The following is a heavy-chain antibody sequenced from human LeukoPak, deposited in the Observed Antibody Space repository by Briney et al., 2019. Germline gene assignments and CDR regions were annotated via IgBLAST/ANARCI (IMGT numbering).Heavy chain of an antibody. D-gene: IGHD3-3*01. J-gene: IGHJ5*02. CDR3: ARDLYYDSWSGSGWFDP. V-gene: IGHV3-53*04. CDR1: GFAVSSNY. Sequence: PGRSLRLSCAASGFAVSSNYMSWVRQAPGKGLAWVSVIYSGGSTYYGDSVKGRFTISRHNSKNTLYLQMNSLRAEDTAVYYCARDLYYDSWSGSGWFDPWGQGTLVTVSS. CDR2: IYSGGST.